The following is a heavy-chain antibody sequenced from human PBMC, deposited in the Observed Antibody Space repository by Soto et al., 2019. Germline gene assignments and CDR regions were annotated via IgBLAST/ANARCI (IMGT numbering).Heavy chain of an antibody. D-gene: IGHD2-21*02. CDR3: ARDLWGYCGADCYPLDV. J-gene: IGHJ6*02. CDR1: GGSISSYY. Sequence: KLSETLSLTCTVSGGSISSYYWSWIRQPPGKGLEWIGYMYNTGSTIYNPSLKSRVTISVDTSKNQFSLKLNSVTAADTAVYYCARDLWGYCGADCYPLDVWGQGTTVTVSS. V-gene: IGHV4-59*01. CDR2: MYNTGST.